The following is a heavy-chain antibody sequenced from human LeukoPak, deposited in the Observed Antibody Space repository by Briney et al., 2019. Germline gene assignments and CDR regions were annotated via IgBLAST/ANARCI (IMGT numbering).Heavy chain of an antibody. CDR1: GFTFSSYA. CDR3: ARDIFDY. V-gene: IGHV3-30-3*01. CDR2: ISYDGSNK. J-gene: IGHJ4*02. Sequence: GGSLRLSCAAFGFTFSSYAMHWVRQAPGKGLEWVAVISYDGSNKYYADSVKGRFTISRDNSKNTLYLQMNSLRAEDTAVYYCARDIFDYWGQGTLVTVSS.